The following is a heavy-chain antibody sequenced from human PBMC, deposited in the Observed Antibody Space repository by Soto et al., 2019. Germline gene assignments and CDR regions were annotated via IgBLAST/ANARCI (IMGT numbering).Heavy chain of an antibody. CDR3: ARGPIAARRGFYYYNGMDV. D-gene: IGHD6-6*01. CDR2: INPNSGGT. V-gene: IGHV1-2*02. CDR1: GYTFTGYY. J-gene: IGHJ6*02. Sequence: SVKVSCKASGYTFTGYYMHWVRQAPGQGLEWMGWINPNSGGTNYAQKFQGRVTMTRDTSISTAYMELSRLRSDDTAVYYCARGPIAARRGFYYYNGMDVWGQGTTVTVS.